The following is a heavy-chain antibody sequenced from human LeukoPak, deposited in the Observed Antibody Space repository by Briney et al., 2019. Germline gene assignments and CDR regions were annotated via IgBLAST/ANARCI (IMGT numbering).Heavy chain of an antibody. CDR3: ARASYDSSDYECFQH. J-gene: IGHJ1*01. Sequence: ASVKVSCKASGYTFTGYYMHWVRQAPGQGLEWMGWINPNSGGTNYAQKFQGRVTMTRDTSISTAYMELSRLRSDDTAVYYCARASYDSSDYECFQHWGQGTLVTVSP. D-gene: IGHD3-22*01. CDR2: INPNSGGT. V-gene: IGHV1-2*02. CDR1: GYTFTGYY.